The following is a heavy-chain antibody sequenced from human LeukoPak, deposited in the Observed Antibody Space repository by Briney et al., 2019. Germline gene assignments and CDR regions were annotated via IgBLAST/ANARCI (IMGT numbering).Heavy chain of an antibody. CDR2: IYYSGST. CDR3: ARDRLRYSSGWYGDYYYGMDV. CDR1: GGSISSYY. V-gene: IGHV4-59*01. D-gene: IGHD6-19*01. Sequence: SETLSLTCTVSGGSISSYYWSWIRQPPGKGLEWIGYIYYSGSTSYNPSLKSRVTISVDTSKNQFSLKLSSVTAADTAVYYCARDRLRYSSGWYGDYYYGMDVWGQGTTVTVSS. J-gene: IGHJ6*02.